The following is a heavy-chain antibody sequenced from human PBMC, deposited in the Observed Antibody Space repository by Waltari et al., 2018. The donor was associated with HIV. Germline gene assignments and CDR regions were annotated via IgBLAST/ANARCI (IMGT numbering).Heavy chain of an antibody. D-gene: IGHD3-10*01. CDR2: INAGKGKT. CDR1: GYTFTSYA. Sequence: QVQLVQSGAEVKKPGASVKVSCKASGYTFTSYAMHWVRQAPGQRLEWMGWINAGKGKTKYSQKFQGRVTITRDTSASTAYMELSSLRSEDTAVYYCARGLTMVRGVGYYYYGMDVWGQGTTVTVSS. J-gene: IGHJ6*02. V-gene: IGHV1-3*01. CDR3: ARGLTMVRGVGYYYYGMDV.